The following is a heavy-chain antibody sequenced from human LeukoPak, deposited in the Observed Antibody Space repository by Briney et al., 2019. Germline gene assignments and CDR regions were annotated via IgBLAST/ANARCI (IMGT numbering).Heavy chain of an antibody. D-gene: IGHD6-19*01. CDR2: ISQTGETI. Sequence: GGSLRLSCVASGFTFSIYEMNWVRQAPGKGLEWVSYISQTGETIYYADSGKGQFTISRDNAKNSLYLQINRLTIEDTVVYYCARGYSSGWSQDYFDYWGQGALVIVSS. CDR1: GFTFSIYE. CDR3: ARGYSSGWSQDYFDY. V-gene: IGHV3-48*03. J-gene: IGHJ4*02.